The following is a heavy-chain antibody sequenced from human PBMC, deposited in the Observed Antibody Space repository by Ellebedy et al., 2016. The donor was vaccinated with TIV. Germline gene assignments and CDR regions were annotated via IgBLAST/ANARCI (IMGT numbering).Heavy chain of an antibody. V-gene: IGHV3-38-3*01. CDR2: ISGGST. J-gene: IGHJ6*02. Sequence: GESLKTSCAASGIPVSSNEMTWVRQSPGKGLEWVSSISGGSTFPTDSRKGRFTISRDNTKNTLYLQMDSLRAEDTAVYYCARVRYNNYAGASMDAWGQGTTVTVSS. D-gene: IGHD4-11*01. CDR3: ARVRYNNYAGASMDA. CDR1: GIPVSSNE.